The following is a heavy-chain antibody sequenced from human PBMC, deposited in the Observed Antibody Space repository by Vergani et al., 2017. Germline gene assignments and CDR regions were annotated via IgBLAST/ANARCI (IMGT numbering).Heavy chain of an antibody. Sequence: QVQLVQSGAEVKKPGASVKVSCRASGYSFSSYDISWVRQATGQGLEWMGWMNPNSGTTGYAQKFQGRVTMTRNTSINTAYMELSSLRSEDTAVYYCAREEYGDSYHSSYYYYGMDVWGQGP. CDR1: GYSFSSYD. CDR3: AREEYGDSYHSSYYYYGMDV. D-gene: IGHD4-17*01. CDR2: MNPNSGTT. J-gene: IGHJ6*02. V-gene: IGHV1-8*01.